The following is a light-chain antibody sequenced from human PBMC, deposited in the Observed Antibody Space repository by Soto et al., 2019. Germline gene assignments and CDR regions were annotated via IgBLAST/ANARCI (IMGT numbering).Light chain of an antibody. Sequence: IQLTQSPSSLSASVGDRVTITCRASQGISSYLAWYQQKPGKAPKLLIYATSTLQRGVPSRFSGSGSGTDFTLTISRLQPEDFATYYCQQLNRYPRMFGQGTKVEIK. CDR3: QQLNRYPRM. V-gene: IGKV1-9*01. J-gene: IGKJ1*01. CDR2: ATS. CDR1: QGISSY.